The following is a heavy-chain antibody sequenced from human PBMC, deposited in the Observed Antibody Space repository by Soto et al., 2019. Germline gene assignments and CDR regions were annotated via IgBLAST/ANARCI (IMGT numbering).Heavy chain of an antibody. J-gene: IGHJ4*02. CDR1: GGSIRSYY. CDR2: IYYSGST. Sequence: SETLSLTCTVSGGSIRSYYWSWIRQPPGKGLEWIGYIYYSGSTSYNPSLKSRVTMSVDTSQNQFSLRLTSVTAADTAIYYCARNRYYDSTGYLDYWGQGTLVTVS. CDR3: ARNRYYDSTGYLDY. D-gene: IGHD3-22*01. V-gene: IGHV4-59*01.